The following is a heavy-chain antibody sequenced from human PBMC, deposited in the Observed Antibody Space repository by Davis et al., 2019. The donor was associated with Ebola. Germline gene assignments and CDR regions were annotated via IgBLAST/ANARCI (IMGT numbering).Heavy chain of an antibody. CDR2: INHSGST. Sequence: SETLSLTCAVYGGSFSGYYWSWIRQPPGKGLEWIGEINHSGSTNYNPSLKSRVTISVDTSKNQFSLKLSSVTAADTAVYYCARFVGDFWSAFRYSNWFDPWGPGTLVTVSS. J-gene: IGHJ5*02. D-gene: IGHD3-3*01. V-gene: IGHV4-34*01. CDR3: ARFVGDFWSAFRYSNWFDP. CDR1: GGSFSGYY.